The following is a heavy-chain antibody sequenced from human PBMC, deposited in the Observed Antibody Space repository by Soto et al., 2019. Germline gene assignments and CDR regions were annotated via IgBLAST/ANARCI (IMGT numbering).Heavy chain of an antibody. CDR1: GYSISSGYY. CDR3: AGEVVTMRSVSN. V-gene: IGHV4-38-2*01. Sequence: SETLSLTCAVSGYSISSGYYWGWIRQPPGKGLEWIGSIYHSGSTYYNPSLRSRVTISVDTSKNQFSLKLSSVTAADTAVYYCAGEVVTMRSVSNWGQGTLVTVSS. J-gene: IGHJ4*02. D-gene: IGHD3-22*01. CDR2: IYHSGST.